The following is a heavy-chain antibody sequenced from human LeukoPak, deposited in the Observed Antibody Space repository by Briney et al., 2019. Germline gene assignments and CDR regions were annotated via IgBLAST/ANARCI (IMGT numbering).Heavy chain of an antibody. J-gene: IGHJ3*02. CDR1: GGSISSSSHY. Sequence: SKTLSLTCSVSGGSISSSSHYWGWIRQPPGKGLEWIGSIYYSGSTYYNPSLKSRVTISVDTSKNQFSLKLSSVTAADTAVYYCARIYTPSDAFDIWGQGTMVTVSS. CDR3: ARIYTPSDAFDI. V-gene: IGHV4-39*07. D-gene: IGHD2-15*01. CDR2: IYYSGST.